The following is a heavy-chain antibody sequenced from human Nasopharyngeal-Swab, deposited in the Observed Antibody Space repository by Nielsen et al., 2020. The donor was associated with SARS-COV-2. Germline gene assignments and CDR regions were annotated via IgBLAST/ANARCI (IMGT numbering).Heavy chain of an antibody. Sequence: SEILSLTCTVSGGSISSSSYYWGWIRQPPGKGLEWIGSIYYSGSTYYNPSLKSRVTISVDTSKNQFSLKLSSVTAADTAVYYCARDQAARLSHAGYWGQGTLVTVSS. J-gene: IGHJ4*02. V-gene: IGHV4-39*02. CDR3: ARDQAARLSHAGY. CDR1: GGSISSSSYY. D-gene: IGHD6-6*01. CDR2: IYYSGST.